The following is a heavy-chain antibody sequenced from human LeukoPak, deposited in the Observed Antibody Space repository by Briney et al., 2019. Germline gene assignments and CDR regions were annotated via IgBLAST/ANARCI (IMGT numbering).Heavy chain of an antibody. V-gene: IGHV4-34*01. J-gene: IGHJ4*02. CDR2: INHSGST. D-gene: IGHD3-9*01. Sequence: SETPSLTCAVYGGSFSGYYWSWIRQPPGKGLEWIGEINHSGSTNYNPSLKSRVTISVDTSKNQFSLKLSSVTAADTAVYYCARHETPFRGYYDILTGYSNSYYFDYWGQGTLVTVSS. CDR1: GGSFSGYY. CDR3: ARHETPFRGYYDILTGYSNSYYFDY.